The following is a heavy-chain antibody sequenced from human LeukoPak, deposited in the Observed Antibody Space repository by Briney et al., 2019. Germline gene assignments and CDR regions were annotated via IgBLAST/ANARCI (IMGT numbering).Heavy chain of an antibody. D-gene: IGHD5-18*01. CDR2: VIPIFGTA. CDR3: ARDLVDTAMVNRALHYYGMDV. CDR1: GGTFSSYA. J-gene: IGHJ6*02. V-gene: IGHV1-69*13. Sequence: SVKVSCKASGGTFSSYAISWVRQAPGQGLEWMGGVIPIFGTANYAQKFQGRVTITADESTSTAYMELSSLRSEDTAVYYCARDLVDTAMVNRALHYYGMDVWGQGTTVTVSS.